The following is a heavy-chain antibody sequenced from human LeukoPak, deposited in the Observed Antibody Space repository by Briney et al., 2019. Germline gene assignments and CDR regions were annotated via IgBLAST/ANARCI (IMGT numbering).Heavy chain of an antibody. CDR3: ARRVEMATTGNYYYYYMDV. Sequence: GESLKISCKGSGYSFTSYWIGWVRQMPGKGLEWMGIIYPGDSDTRYSPSFQGQVTISADKSISTAYLQWSSLKASDTAMYYCARRVEMATTGNYYYYYMDVWGKGTTVTVS. J-gene: IGHJ6*03. CDR1: GYSFTSYW. D-gene: IGHD5-24*01. V-gene: IGHV5-51*01. CDR2: IYPGDSDT.